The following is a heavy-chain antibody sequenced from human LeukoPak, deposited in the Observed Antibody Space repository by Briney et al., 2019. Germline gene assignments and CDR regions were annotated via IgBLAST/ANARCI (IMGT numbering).Heavy chain of an antibody. CDR1: GFTFSSYA. Sequence: PGGSLRLSCAASGFTFSSYAMSWVRQAPGKGLEWVSAISGSGGSTYYADSVKGRFTISRDNSKNALYLQMNSLRAEDTAVYYCAKDPNSGYCSGGSCYLEYFQHWGQGTLVTVSS. J-gene: IGHJ1*01. CDR2: ISGSGGST. V-gene: IGHV3-23*01. CDR3: AKDPNSGYCSGGSCYLEYFQH. D-gene: IGHD2-15*01.